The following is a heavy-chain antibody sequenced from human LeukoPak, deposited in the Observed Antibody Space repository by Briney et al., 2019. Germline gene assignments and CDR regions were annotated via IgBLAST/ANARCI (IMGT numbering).Heavy chain of an antibody. Sequence: KPGGSLRLSCAASGFTFSNYNMNWVRQAPGKGLEWVSSISSSNNYIYYADSVKGRFTISRDNAKNPLYLQMNSLRAEDTAVYYCARRSPNYYFDYWGQGTPVTVSS. CDR3: ARRSPNYYFDY. CDR2: ISSSNNYI. J-gene: IGHJ4*02. V-gene: IGHV3-21*01. CDR1: GFTFSNYN.